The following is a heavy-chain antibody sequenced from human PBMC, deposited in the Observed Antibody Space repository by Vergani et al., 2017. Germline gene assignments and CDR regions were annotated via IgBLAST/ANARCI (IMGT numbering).Heavy chain of an antibody. CDR2: IYYSGST. CDR1: GGSVSSGSYY. D-gene: IGHD6-6*01. Sequence: QVQLQESGPGLVKPSETLSLTCTVSGGSVSSGSYYWSWIRQPPGKGLEWIGYIYYSGSTNYNPSLKSRVTISVDTSKNQFSLKLSSVTAADTAVYYCAKRPGSSSSESDFDYWGQGTLVTVSS. V-gene: IGHV4-61*01. CDR3: AKRPGSSSSESDFDY. J-gene: IGHJ4*02.